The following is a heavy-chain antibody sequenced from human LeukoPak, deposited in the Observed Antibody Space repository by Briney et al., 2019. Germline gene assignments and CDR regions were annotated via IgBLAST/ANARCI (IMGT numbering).Heavy chain of an antibody. CDR2: ISRSSSMI. CDR1: GFTFSSHS. V-gene: IGHV3-48*02. D-gene: IGHD3-16*01. Sequence: GGSLILSCAASGFTFSSHSMNWVRQAPGKGLEWVSYISRSSSMIHYPDSVKGRFTISRDNAKDSLYLQMNSLRDEDTAVYYCARDAPGGGVYFDYWGQGALVTVSS. J-gene: IGHJ4*02. CDR3: ARDAPGGGVYFDY.